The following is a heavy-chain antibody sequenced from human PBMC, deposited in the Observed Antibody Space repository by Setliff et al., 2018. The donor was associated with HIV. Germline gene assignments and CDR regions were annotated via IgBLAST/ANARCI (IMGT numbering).Heavy chain of an antibody. V-gene: IGHV4-61*01. D-gene: IGHD3-10*01. J-gene: IGHJ4*02. CDR2: ISTSGST. Sequence: SETLSLTCTVSGGSISSGSYYWSLIRQPPGKGLEWIGCISTSGSTNYNPSLKSRVTLSIDMSKNQFSLKMRSVTAADTAVYYCATSPAGEILGSRPFYFDYWGQGTLVTVSS. CDR3: ATSPAGEILGSRPFYFDY. CDR1: GGSISSGSYY.